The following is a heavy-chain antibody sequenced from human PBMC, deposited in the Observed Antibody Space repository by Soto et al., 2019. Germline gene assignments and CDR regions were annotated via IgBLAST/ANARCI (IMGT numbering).Heavy chain of an antibody. V-gene: IGHV5-10-1*01. CDR1: GYNFTSYW. Sequence: GESLKISCKGSGYNFTSYWIIWVRQMPGKGLEWMGNIDPTDSFTNYSPSFQGHVTISTDKSMSTAYLQWGTLKASDTAMYYCARRGYDFWSGLDVWGQGTTVAVSS. CDR3: ARRGYDFWSGLDV. D-gene: IGHD3-3*01. CDR2: IDPTDSFT. J-gene: IGHJ6*02.